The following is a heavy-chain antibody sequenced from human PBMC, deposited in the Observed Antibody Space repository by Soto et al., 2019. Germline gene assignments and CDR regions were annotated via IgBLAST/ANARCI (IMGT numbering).Heavy chain of an antibody. D-gene: IGHD1-26*01. CDR1: VGSISRSHW. Sequence: SETLSLTCAVSVGSISRSHWWSWVRQPPGKGLEWIGEIYESGSTNYNPSLKSRVTILVDKSKNQFSLKLSSLTAADTAVYYCASRIVGTSTYYFDYWGQGTLVTVSS. V-gene: IGHV4-4*02. CDR3: ASRIVGTSTYYFDY. CDR2: IYESGST. J-gene: IGHJ4*02.